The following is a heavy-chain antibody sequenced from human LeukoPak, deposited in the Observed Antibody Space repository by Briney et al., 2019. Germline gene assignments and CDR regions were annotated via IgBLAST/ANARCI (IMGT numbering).Heavy chain of an antibody. CDR2: INPSGGST. Sequence: ASAKVSCKASGYTFTSYYMHWVRQAPGQGLEWMGIINPSGGSTSYAQKFQGRVTMTRDTSTSTVYMELSSLRSEDTAVYYCARALLSIAVDRRHLDYWGQGTLVTVSS. J-gene: IGHJ4*02. CDR1: GYTFTSYY. CDR3: ARALLSIAVDRRHLDY. V-gene: IGHV1-46*01. D-gene: IGHD6-19*01.